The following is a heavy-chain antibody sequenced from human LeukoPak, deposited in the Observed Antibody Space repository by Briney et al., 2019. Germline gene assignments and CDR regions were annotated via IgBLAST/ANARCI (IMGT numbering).Heavy chain of an antibody. D-gene: IGHD3-22*01. J-gene: IGHJ4*02. V-gene: IGHV1-2*02. CDR3: ARAGHNSNSGGYDF. Sequence: SVKVSCKPSLYTFLDHYLHWLRQAPGQGLASLGWIDPDTGDTNYPQKFQGRDTMTRDTSSSTAYMELNRLRSDDTAVYYCARAGHNSNSGGYDFWGLGTLVTVSS. CDR1: LYTFLDHY. CDR2: IDPDTGDT.